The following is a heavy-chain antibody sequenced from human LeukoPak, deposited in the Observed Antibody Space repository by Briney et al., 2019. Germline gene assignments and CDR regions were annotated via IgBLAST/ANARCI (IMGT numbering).Heavy chain of an antibody. CDR3: ARLSGSYYNSPFYFDY. V-gene: IGHV3-23*01. D-gene: IGHD3-10*01. CDR2: FSGGDDST. Sequence: PGGSLRLSCAGSGFTFITYAMSWVRQAPGKGLEWVSAFSGGDDSTYYAHSVRGRFTISRHSSRSTLYLQMNSLRAEDTAVYYCARLSGSYYNSPFYFDYWGQGTLVTVSS. J-gene: IGHJ4*02. CDR1: GFTFITYA.